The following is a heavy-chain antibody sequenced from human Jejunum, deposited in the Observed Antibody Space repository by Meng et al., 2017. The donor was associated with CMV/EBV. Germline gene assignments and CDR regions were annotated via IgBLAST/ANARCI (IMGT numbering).Heavy chain of an antibody. CDR1: GSTFSNYW. D-gene: IGHD3-10*01. Sequence: SCAASGSTFSNYWMTWVRQAPGKGLEWVANIKQDGSEKFYVDSVKGRFTISRDNAKNSLYLQMNSLRGDDTGVYYCGRNRVDYWGQGTLVTVSS. J-gene: IGHJ4*02. V-gene: IGHV3-7*01. CDR2: IKQDGSEK. CDR3: GRNRVDY.